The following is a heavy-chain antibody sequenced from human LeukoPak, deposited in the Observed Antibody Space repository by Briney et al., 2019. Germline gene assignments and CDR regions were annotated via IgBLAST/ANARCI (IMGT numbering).Heavy chain of an antibody. Sequence: PGGSLRLSCAASGFTFSNYAMSWVPQAPGKGLEWVSALGDSGGSRYSADSAKGRFTISRDNSKNTVYLQMNSLRAEDTAVYYCATLVSSSSAYWGQGTLVTVSS. V-gene: IGHV3-23*01. CDR3: ATLVSSSSAY. D-gene: IGHD6-6*01. CDR1: GFTFSNYA. J-gene: IGHJ4*02. CDR2: LGDSGGSR.